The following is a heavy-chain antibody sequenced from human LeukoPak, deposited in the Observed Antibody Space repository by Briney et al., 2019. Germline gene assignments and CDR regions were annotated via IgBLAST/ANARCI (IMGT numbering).Heavy chain of an antibody. D-gene: IGHD6-25*01. J-gene: IGHJ3*02. CDR3: ARVGAAGYAFDI. CDR1: GGSISSYY. CDR2: IYYSGST. Sequence: PSETLSLTCTVSGGSISSYYWSWIQQPPGKGLEWIGYIYYSGSTSYNPSLKSRVTISVDTSKNQFSLKLSSVTAADTAVYYCARVGAAGYAFDIWGQGTMVTVSS. V-gene: IGHV4-59*01.